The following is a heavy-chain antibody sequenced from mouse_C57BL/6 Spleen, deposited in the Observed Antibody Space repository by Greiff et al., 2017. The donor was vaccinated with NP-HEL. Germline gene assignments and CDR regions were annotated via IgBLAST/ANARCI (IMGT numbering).Heavy chain of an antibody. D-gene: IGHD2-4*01. CDR1: GFTFSDYG. V-gene: IGHV5-17*01. CDR3: ARSLIDYEYDLEAMDY. Sequence: EVHLVESGGGLVKPGGSLKLSCAASGFTFSDYGMHWVRQAPEKGLEWVAYISSGSSTIYYADTVKGRFTISRDNAKNTLFLQMTSLRSEDTAMYYCARSLIDYEYDLEAMDYWGQGTSVTVSS. J-gene: IGHJ4*01. CDR2: ISSGSSTI.